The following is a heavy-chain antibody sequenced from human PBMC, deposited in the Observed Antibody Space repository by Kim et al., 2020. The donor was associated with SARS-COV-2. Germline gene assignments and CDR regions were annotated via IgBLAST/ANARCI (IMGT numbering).Heavy chain of an antibody. CDR1: EFSFSDYA. D-gene: IGHD4-17*01. CDR3: ARGGDYGDYYFDY. J-gene: IGHJ4*02. Sequence: GGSLRLSCAASEFSFSDYAMHWVRQAPGKGLEWVAFISHDEISYFYADSVKGRFTISRDNFKNTLYLQMKSLRAEDTGVYYCARGGDYGDYYFDYWGQGTLVTVSS. V-gene: IGHV3-30-3*01. CDR2: ISHDEISY.